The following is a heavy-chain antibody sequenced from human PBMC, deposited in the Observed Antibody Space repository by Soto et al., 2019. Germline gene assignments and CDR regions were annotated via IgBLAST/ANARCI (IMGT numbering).Heavy chain of an antibody. J-gene: IGHJ4*02. Sequence: PGGSLRLSXAASGFTFDDYAMHWVRQAPGKGLEWVSGISWNSGSIGYADSVKGRFTISRDNAKNSLYLQMNSLRPEDTALYYCAKDVSSSSTYYFDYWGQGTLVTVSS. V-gene: IGHV3-9*01. CDR2: ISWNSGSI. CDR1: GFTFDDYA. D-gene: IGHD6-6*01. CDR3: AKDVSSSSTYYFDY.